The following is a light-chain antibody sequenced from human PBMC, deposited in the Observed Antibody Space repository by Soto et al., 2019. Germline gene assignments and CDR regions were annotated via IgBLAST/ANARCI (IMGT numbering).Light chain of an antibody. CDR3: SSYAGTHVV. V-gene: IGLV2-8*01. CDR1: SSDVGGYNY. Sequence: LTQPPSASGSPGQSVTISCTGTSSDVGGYNYVSWYQQHPGKAPKLMIYDVSKRPSGVPDRFSGSKSGNTASLTVSGLQADDEADYYCSSYAGTHVVFGTGTKVTVL. J-gene: IGLJ1*01. CDR2: DVS.